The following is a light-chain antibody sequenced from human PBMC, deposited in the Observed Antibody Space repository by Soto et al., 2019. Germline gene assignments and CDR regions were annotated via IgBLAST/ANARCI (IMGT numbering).Light chain of an antibody. J-gene: IGKJ4*01. CDR2: GAS. CDR1: QSVSSSY. V-gene: IGKV3-20*01. Sequence: EIVLTQSPGTLSLSPGERATLSCRASQSVSSSYLAWYQQKPGQAPRLLIYGASSRAPGIPARFSGSGSGTDFSLPISRLEPADFAVYCCEQYDISPLTFGGGTNVEIK. CDR3: EQYDISPLT.